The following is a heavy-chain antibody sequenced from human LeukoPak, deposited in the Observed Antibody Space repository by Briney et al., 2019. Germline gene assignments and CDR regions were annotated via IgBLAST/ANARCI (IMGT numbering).Heavy chain of an antibody. CDR3: ARAPGGSDYDLYLDY. D-gene: IGHD5-12*01. CDR2: IYYSGST. V-gene: IGHV4-59*01. J-gene: IGHJ4*02. Sequence: PSETLSLTCTVSGGSISSYYWSWIRQPPGKGLEWIGYIYYSGSTNYNPSLKSRVTISVDTSKNQFSLKLSSVTAADTAVYYCARAPGGSDYDLYLDYWGQGTLVTVSS. CDR1: GGSISSYY.